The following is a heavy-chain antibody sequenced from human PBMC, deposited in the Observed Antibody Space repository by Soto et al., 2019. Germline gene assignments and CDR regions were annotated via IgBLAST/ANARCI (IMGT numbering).Heavy chain of an antibody. D-gene: IGHD3-22*01. J-gene: IGHJ4*02. CDR1: GFTFSSYG. CDR3: AREAYDSSGYYFDY. CDR2: IWYDGSNK. Sequence: GGSLRLSCAASGFTFSSYGMHWVRQAPGKGLEWVAVIWYDGSNKYYADSVKGRFTISRDNSKNTLYLQMNSLRAEDTAVYYCAREAYDSSGYYFDYWGQGTLVTVSS. V-gene: IGHV3-33*01.